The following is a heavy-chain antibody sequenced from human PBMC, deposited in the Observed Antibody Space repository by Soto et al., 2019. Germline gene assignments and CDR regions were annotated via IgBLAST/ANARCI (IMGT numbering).Heavy chain of an antibody. CDR1: GYTFTSYD. CDR3: ARVASQWLVRGNWFDP. J-gene: IGHJ5*02. D-gene: IGHD6-19*01. CDR2: MNPNSGNT. V-gene: IGHV1-8*01. Sequence: GASVKVSCKASGYTFTSYDINWVRQAAGQGLEWMGWMNPNSGNTGYAQKFQGRVTMTRNTSISTAYMELSSLRSEDTAVYYCARVASQWLVRGNWFDPWGQGTLVTVSS.